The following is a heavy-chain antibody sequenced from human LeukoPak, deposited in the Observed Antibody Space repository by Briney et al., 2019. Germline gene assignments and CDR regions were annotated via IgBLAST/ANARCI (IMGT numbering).Heavy chain of an antibody. J-gene: IGHJ4*02. CDR3: ARGGPHGSGSYL. CDR1: GFTFSTYW. V-gene: IGHV3-74*01. Sequence: GGSLRLSCAASGFTFSTYWMHWVRQAPGKGLVWVSRINRDGSSTSYADSVKGRFTISRDNSKNTLYLQMNSLRAEDTAVYYCARGGPHGSGSYLWGQGTLVTVSS. CDR2: INRDGSST. D-gene: IGHD3-10*01.